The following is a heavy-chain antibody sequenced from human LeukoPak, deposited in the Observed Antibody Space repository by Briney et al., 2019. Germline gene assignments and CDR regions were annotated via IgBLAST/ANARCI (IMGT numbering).Heavy chain of an antibody. CDR2: ISSSSSYI. V-gene: IGHV3-21*04. CDR1: GFTFSSYS. J-gene: IGHJ4*02. CDR3: AKGSSPLGHFDC. Sequence: GGSLRLSCAASGFTFSSYSMNWVRQAPGKGLEWVSSISSSSSYIYYTDSVKGRFTISRDNSKNTLFLQMNSLTAEDTAVYYCAKGSSPLGHFDCWGQGTLVTASS. D-gene: IGHD6-13*01.